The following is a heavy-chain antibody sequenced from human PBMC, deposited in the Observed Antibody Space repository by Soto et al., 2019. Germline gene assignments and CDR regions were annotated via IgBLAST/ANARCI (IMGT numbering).Heavy chain of an antibody. V-gene: IGHV1-8*01. CDR2: MNPNSGNT. D-gene: IGHD6-6*01. CDR3: ARAPGSSSIQFDY. CDR1: GYTFTSCY. Sequence: ASVKVSCKASGYTFTSCYINWVRQATGQGLEWMGWMNPNSGNTGYAQKFQGRVTMTRNTSISTAYMELSSLRSEDTAVYYCARAPGSSSIQFDYWGQGTLVTVSS. J-gene: IGHJ4*02.